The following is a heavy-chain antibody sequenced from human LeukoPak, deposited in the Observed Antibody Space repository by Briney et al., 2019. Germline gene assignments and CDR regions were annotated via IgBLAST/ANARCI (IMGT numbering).Heavy chain of an antibody. CDR3: ATLTYCSGGSCFAKYFQH. CDR1: GGSISSYY. CDR2: IYYSGST. D-gene: IGHD2-15*01. J-gene: IGHJ1*01. Sequence: PSETLSLTCTVSGGSISSYYWSWIRQPPGKGLEWIGDIYYSGSTNHNPSLKSRVTISVDTSKNQFSLKPSSVTAADTAVYYCATLTYCSGGSCFAKYFQHWGQGTLVAVSS. V-gene: IGHV4-59*08.